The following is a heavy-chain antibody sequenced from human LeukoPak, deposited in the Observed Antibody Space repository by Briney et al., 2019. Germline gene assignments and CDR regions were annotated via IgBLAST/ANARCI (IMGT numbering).Heavy chain of an antibody. CDR1: GGSISSYY. Sequence: PSETLSLTCTVSGGSISSYYWSWIRQPPGKGLEWIGYIYYSGSTNYNPSLKSRVTISVDTSKNQFSLKLSSVTAADTAVYYCARDERYCSSTSCSTVDSYGMDVWGQGTTVTVSS. CDR2: IYYSGST. V-gene: IGHV4-59*01. J-gene: IGHJ6*02. CDR3: ARDERYCSSTSCSTVDSYGMDV. D-gene: IGHD2-2*01.